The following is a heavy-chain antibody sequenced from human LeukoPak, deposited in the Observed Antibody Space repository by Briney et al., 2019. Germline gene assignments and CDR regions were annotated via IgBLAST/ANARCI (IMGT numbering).Heavy chain of an antibody. V-gene: IGHV3-30*01. Sequence: GGSLRLSCAASGFTFSSYAMHWVRQAPGKGLEWVAVISYDGSNKYYADSVKGRFTISRDNSKNTLYLQMNSLRAEDTAVYYCATSRDGYSPMGVDAFDIWGQGTMVTVSS. CDR3: ATSRDGYSPMGVDAFDI. J-gene: IGHJ3*02. CDR2: ISYDGSNK. CDR1: GFTFSSYA. D-gene: IGHD5-24*01.